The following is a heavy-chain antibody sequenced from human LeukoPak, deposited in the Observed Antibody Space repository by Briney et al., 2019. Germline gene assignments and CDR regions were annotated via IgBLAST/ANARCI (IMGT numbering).Heavy chain of an antibody. Sequence: SETLSLTCTVSGGSISSGDYYWSWIRQPPGKGLEWIGYIYYSGSTYYNPSLKSRVTISVDTSKNQFSLKLSSVTAADTAVYYCARGTGRSAFYDFWSGWDAFDIWGQGTMVTVSS. D-gene: IGHD3-3*01. V-gene: IGHV4-30-4*08. CDR2: IYYSGST. CDR3: ARGTGRSAFYDFWSGWDAFDI. CDR1: GGSISSGDYY. J-gene: IGHJ3*02.